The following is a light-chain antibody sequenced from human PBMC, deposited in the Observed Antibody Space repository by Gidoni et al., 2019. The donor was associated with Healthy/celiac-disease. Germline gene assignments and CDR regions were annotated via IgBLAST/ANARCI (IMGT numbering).Light chain of an antibody. CDR3: AAWDDSLSGWV. Sequence: QSVLTQPPSASGTPGQRVTISCSGSSSNIGSNYVYWYQQLPGTAPTPLIYRNNQRPSGVPDRFSGSKSGTSASLAISGLRSEDEADYYCAAWDDSLSGWVFGGGTKLTVL. V-gene: IGLV1-47*01. CDR2: RNN. CDR1: SSNIGSNY. J-gene: IGLJ3*02.